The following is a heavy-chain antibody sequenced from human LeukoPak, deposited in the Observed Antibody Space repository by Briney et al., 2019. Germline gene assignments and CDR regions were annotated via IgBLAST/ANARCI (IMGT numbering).Heavy chain of an antibody. CDR1: GFSVNNLY. D-gene: IGHD5-18*01. J-gene: IGHJ4*02. Sequence: GGSLRLSCAASGFSVNNLYMSWVRQAPGKGLEWVSVIYSGDRTYYADSVKGRFTISRDTSKNTVYLQMNSLRPEETAVYYCARDGEYSYGYGSDYWGQGTLVTVSS. V-gene: IGHV3-66*01. CDR2: IYSGDRT. CDR3: ARDGEYSYGYGSDY.